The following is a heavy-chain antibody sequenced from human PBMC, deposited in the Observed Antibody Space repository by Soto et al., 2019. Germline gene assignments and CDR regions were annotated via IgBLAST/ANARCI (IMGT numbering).Heavy chain of an antibody. V-gene: IGHV1-69*08. CDR1: GGTFSSYT. CDR2: IIPILALA. J-gene: IGHJ4*02. D-gene: IGHD3-10*01. CDR3: AGERLRGGFDY. Sequence: QVQLVQSGAEVKKPGSSVKVSCKASGGTFSSYTISWVRQAPGQGLEWMGRIIPILALANYAQKFQGRVTITADKTTSTAYMDLCSLRSEDTAVYSCAGERLRGGFDYWGQGTLVTVSS.